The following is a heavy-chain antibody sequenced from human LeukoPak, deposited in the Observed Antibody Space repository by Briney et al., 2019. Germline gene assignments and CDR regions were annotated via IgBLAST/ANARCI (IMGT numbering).Heavy chain of an antibody. Sequence: GGSLRLSCAASGFTFSNYAMTWVRQAPGKGLEWVSGISGSGGSTYYVDSVKGRFTISRDNSKNTLYLQMNSLREEDTALYFCTKNGGGQCYSHLDSWGQGNLVAVSS. CDR3: TKNGGGQCYSHLDS. CDR1: GFTFSNYA. V-gene: IGHV3-23*01. CDR2: ISGSGGST. J-gene: IGHJ4*02. D-gene: IGHD2-21*01.